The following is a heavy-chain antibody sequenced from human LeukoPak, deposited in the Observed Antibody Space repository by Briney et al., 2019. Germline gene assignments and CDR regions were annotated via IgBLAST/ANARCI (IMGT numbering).Heavy chain of an antibody. Sequence: GASVKVSCKASGYTFTSYAMHWVRQAPGQRLEWMGWINAGNGNTKYSQKFQGRVTITRDTSASTAYMELSSLRSEDTAVYYCARGSIVVVPAADHYYYYGMDVWGQGTTVTVSS. V-gene: IGHV1-3*01. J-gene: IGHJ6*02. CDR1: GYTFTSYA. CDR3: ARGSIVVVPAADHYYYYGMDV. CDR2: INAGNGNT. D-gene: IGHD2-2*01.